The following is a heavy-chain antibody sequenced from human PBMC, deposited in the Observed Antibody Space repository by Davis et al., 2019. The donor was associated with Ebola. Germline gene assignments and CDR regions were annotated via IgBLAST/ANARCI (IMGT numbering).Heavy chain of an antibody. CDR2: IIPIFGTA. J-gene: IGHJ5*02. V-gene: IGHV1-69*13. CDR3: ARNIVVVPAAISRWFDP. Sequence: SVKVSCKASGGTFSSYDINWVRQAPGQGLEWMGGIIPIFGTANYAQKFQGRVTITADESTSTAYMELSSLRSEDTAVYYCARNIVVVPAAISRWFDPWGQGTLVTVSS. CDR1: GGTFSSYD. D-gene: IGHD2-2*01.